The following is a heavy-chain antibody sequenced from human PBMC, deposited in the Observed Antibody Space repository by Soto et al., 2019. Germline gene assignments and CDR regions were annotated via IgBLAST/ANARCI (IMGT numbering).Heavy chain of an antibody. Sequence: PGGSLRLSSAASGFTVSNAWLSWVRQAPGKGLEWVGRIKSKTDGGTTDYAAPVKGRFTISRDDSKNTLYLQMNSLKTDDTAVYYCTTEDYYYDSSGYYPPFDYWGQGTLVTVSS. CDR1: GFTVSNAW. CDR3: TTEDYYYDSSGYYPPFDY. V-gene: IGHV3-15*01. J-gene: IGHJ4*02. D-gene: IGHD3-22*01. CDR2: IKSKTDGGTT.